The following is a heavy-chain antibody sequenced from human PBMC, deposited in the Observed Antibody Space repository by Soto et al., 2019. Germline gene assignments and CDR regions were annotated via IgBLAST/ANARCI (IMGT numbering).Heavy chain of an antibody. CDR2: IYYSGST. J-gene: IGHJ3*02. D-gene: IGHD6-25*01. CDR1: GGSISSSSYY. CDR3: ARQRRLDAFDI. V-gene: IGHV4-39*01. Sequence: PSETLSLTCTVSGGSISSSSYYWGWIRQPPGKGLEWIGSIYYSGSTYYNPSLKSRVTISVDTSKNQFSLKLSSVTAADTAVYYCARQRRLDAFDIPGQRTIDTGSS.